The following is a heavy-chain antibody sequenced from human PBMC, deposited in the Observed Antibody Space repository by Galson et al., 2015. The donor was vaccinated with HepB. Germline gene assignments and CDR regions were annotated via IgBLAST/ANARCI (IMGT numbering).Heavy chain of an antibody. J-gene: IGHJ6*02. Sequence: SLRLYCAASGLSFSNFAMHWVRQAPGKGLQWVAVISSDGRNIYSADSVKGRFTVSRDNSNNTLFLRMNSLRVEDTAVYYCASSVVGSGHLTHHYDGMDVWGQGTTVTVSS. CDR3: ASSVVGSGHLTHHYDGMDV. CDR2: ISSDGRNI. D-gene: IGHD3-3*01. CDR1: GLSFSNFA. V-gene: IGHV3-30*04.